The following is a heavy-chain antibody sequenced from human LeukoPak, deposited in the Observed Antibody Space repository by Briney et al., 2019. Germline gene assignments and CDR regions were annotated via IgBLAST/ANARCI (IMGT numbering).Heavy chain of an antibody. Sequence: SETLSLTCSVSGGSIGDYYWSWVRQPPGKGLELIGYIYYGGSTSYSPSLKTRVTISVDTSKNQFSLRVTSVTAADTAVYYCARGRLGYSYGKVDYWGQGTLVTVSS. D-gene: IGHD5-18*01. CDR1: GGSIGDYY. V-gene: IGHV4-59*08. CDR2: IYYGGST. CDR3: ARGRLGYSYGKVDY. J-gene: IGHJ4*02.